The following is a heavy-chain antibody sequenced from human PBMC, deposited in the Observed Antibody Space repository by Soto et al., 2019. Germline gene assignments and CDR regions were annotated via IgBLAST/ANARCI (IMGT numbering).Heavy chain of an antibody. Sequence: QVQLQESGPGLVKPSQTLSLTCTVSGGSISSGGYYWSWIRQHPGKGLEWIGYIYYRGSTYYNPSLKSRVTISVDTSKNQFSLKLSSVTAADTAVYYCASSLDCSSTSCYPNWFDPWGQGTLVTVSS. CDR1: GGSISSGGYY. V-gene: IGHV4-31*03. CDR3: ASSLDCSSTSCYPNWFDP. CDR2: IYYRGST. D-gene: IGHD2-2*01. J-gene: IGHJ5*02.